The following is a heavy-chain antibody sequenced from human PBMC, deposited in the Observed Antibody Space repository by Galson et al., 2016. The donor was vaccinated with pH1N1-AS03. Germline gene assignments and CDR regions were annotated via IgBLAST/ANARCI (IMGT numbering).Heavy chain of an antibody. Sequence: SVKVSCKASGGTFSKYTFNWLRQAPGQGLEWMGRIIPILGITNYAQKFQDRVTIIADKSTNSAYMNLSRLRSEDTAMYYCATGDLGNYCFDPWGQGTLVTVSS. J-gene: IGHJ5*01. V-gene: IGHV1-69*02. D-gene: IGHD3-10*01. CDR1: GGTFSKYT. CDR2: IIPILGIT. CDR3: ATGDLGNYCFDP.